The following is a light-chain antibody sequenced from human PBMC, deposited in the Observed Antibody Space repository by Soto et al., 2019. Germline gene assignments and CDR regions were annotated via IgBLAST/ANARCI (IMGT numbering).Light chain of an antibody. CDR3: QQYGT. J-gene: IGKJ1*01. CDR1: QSISSW. Sequence: DIQMTQSPSTLSASVGDRVTITCRASQSISSWLAWYQQKPGKAPKLLIYKTSNLESGVPSRFSGSGSGTEFSLTISSLQPDDFATYYCQQYGTFGQGTKVEIK. V-gene: IGKV1-5*03. CDR2: KTS.